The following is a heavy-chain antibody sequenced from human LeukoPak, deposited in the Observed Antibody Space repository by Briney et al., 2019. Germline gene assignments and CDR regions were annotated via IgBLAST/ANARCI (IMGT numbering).Heavy chain of an antibody. J-gene: IGHJ4*02. CDR3: ATDMMNGTTWRDY. Sequence: GASVKVSCKVSGYALAELSIHWVRQTPGKGLEWMGGFDAEQDETLCAQKFEGRVTMTEDTSTATAHLEMNRLTSDDTGVYFCATDMMNGTTWRDYWGQGTLVVVSS. D-gene: IGHD1-1*01. V-gene: IGHV1-24*01. CDR1: GYALAELS. CDR2: FDAEQDET.